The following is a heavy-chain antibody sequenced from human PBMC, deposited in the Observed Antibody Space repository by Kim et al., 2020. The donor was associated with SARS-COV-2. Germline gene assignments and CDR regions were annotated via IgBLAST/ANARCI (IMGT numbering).Heavy chain of an antibody. J-gene: IGHJ6*02. Sequence: SETLSLTCTVSGGSISSYYWSWIRQPPGKGLEWIGYIYYSGSTNYNPPLKSRVTISVDTSKNQFSLKLSSVTAADTAVYYCARVDFWTNMGYYYGMDVWGQGTTVSVSS. D-gene: IGHD3-3*01. CDR2: IYYSGST. CDR3: ARVDFWTNMGYYYGMDV. V-gene: IGHV4-59*01. CDR1: GGSISSYY.